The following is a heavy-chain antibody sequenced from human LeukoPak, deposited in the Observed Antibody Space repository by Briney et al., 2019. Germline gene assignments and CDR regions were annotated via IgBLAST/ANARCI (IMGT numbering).Heavy chain of an antibody. CDR1: GFTFSDHY. CDR3: ASRRYGSGSAFDI. V-gene: IGHV3-72*01. Sequence: GGSLRLSCAASGFTFSDHYMDWARQAPGKGLEWVGRTRNKANSYTTEYAASVKGRFTISRDDSKNSLYLQMNSLKTEDTAVYYCASRRYGSGSAFDIWGQGTMVTVSS. J-gene: IGHJ3*02. D-gene: IGHD3-10*01. CDR2: TRNKANSYTT.